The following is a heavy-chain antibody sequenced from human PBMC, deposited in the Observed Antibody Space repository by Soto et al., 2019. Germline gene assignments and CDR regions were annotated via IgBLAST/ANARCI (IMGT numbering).Heavy chain of an antibody. CDR3: ARQRHGWAVTGNDDAFHV. Sequence: QLQLQESGPGLVKPSETLSLTCTVSGGSIISSTYYWGWIRQPPGKGLEWIGSFYHSGSTFYNPSLKSRLTISGDTSKKQLSLKLSSVTAADTAVYYCARQRHGWAVTGNDDAFHVWGQGTMVTVSS. V-gene: IGHV4-39*01. J-gene: IGHJ3*01. D-gene: IGHD6-19*01. CDR2: FYHSGST. CDR1: GGSIISSTYY.